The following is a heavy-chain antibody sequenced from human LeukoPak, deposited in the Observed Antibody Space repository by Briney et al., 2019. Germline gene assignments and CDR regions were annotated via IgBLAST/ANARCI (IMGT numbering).Heavy chain of an antibody. CDR1: GGTFSIYA. V-gene: IGHV1-69*05. Sequence: SVKVSCKASGGTFSIYAISWVRQAPGQGLEWMGGIIPIFGTANYAQKFQGRVTITTDESTSTAYMELSSLRSEDTAVYYCAISGYCSGGSCYRFRVDWFDPWGQGTLVTVSS. CDR2: IIPIFGTA. J-gene: IGHJ5*02. CDR3: AISGYCSGGSCYRFRVDWFDP. D-gene: IGHD2-15*01.